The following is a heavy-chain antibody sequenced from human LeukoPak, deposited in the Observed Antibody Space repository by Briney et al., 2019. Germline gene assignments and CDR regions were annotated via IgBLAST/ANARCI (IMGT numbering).Heavy chain of an antibody. V-gene: IGHV3-7*03. CDR3: ARNNGMDV. CDR2: VNRDGSET. CDR1: GFALSSHW. J-gene: IGHJ6*02. Sequence: PGRSLRLPCAASGFALSSHWMTWVRQVPGRGPEWVANVNRDGSETYYLDSVKGRFTISKDNAKNSLYLQMNSLRAEDTALYHCARNNGMDVWGQGTTVIVSS.